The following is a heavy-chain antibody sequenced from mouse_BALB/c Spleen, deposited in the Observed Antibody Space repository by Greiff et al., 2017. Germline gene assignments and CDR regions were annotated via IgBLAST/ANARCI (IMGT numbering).Heavy chain of an antibody. V-gene: IGHV5-6*01. Sequence: EVMLVESGGDLVKPGGSLKLSCAASGFTFSSYGMSWVRQTPDKRLEWVATISSGGSYTYYPDSVKGRFTISRDNAKNTLYLQMSSLKSEDTAMYYCARHPLTGTGAMDDWGQGTSVTVSS. CDR2: ISSGGSYT. J-gene: IGHJ4*01. CDR1: GFTFSSYG. CDR3: ARHPLTGTGAMDD. D-gene: IGHD4-1*01.